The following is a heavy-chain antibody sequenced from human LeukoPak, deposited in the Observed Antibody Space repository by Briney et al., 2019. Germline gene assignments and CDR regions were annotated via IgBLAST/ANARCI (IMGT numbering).Heavy chain of an antibody. D-gene: IGHD1-26*01. Sequence: PGGSLRLSCAASGFTFSSYAMGWVRQAPGKGLEWVSTVNESGGRTYYADSVKGRFTMSRDNSKNTLYLQMNSLRVEDTAIYYCAKEGRPNSGGGFFDYWGQGTRVIVSS. J-gene: IGHJ4*02. V-gene: IGHV3-23*01. CDR3: AKEGRPNSGGGFFDY. CDR1: GFTFSSYA. CDR2: VNESGGRT.